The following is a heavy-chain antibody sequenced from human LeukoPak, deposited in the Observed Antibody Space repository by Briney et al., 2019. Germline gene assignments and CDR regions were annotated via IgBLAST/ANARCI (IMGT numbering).Heavy chain of an antibody. CDR1: GGSFSGYY. V-gene: IGHV4-34*01. CDR2: INHSGST. Sequence: SETLSLTCAVYGGSFSGYYWSWIRQPPGKGLEWIGEINHSGSTNYNPSLKSRVTISVDTSKNQFSLKLSPVTAADTAVYYCARGRAVTMVRGGYFDYWGQGTLVTVSS. D-gene: IGHD3-10*01. J-gene: IGHJ4*02. CDR3: ARGRAVTMVRGGYFDY.